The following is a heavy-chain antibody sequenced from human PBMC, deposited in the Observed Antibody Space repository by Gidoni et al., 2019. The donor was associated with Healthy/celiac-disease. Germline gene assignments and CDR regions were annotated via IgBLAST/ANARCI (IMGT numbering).Heavy chain of an antibody. J-gene: IGHJ4*02. CDR3: AHSITAGELLPFDY. CDR2: IYWDDDK. V-gene: IGHV2-5*02. D-gene: IGHD1-26*01. Sequence: QITLKESGPTLVKPTQTLTLTCTFSGFSLSTSGVGVGWLRQPPGKALEWLALIYWDDDKRYSPSLKSRLTITKDTSKNQVVLTMTNMDPVDTATYYCAHSITAGELLPFDYWGQGTLVTVSS. CDR1: GFSLSTSGVG.